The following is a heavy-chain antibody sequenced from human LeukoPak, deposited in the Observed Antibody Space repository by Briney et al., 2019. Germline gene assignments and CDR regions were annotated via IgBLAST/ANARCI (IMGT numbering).Heavy chain of an antibody. J-gene: IGHJ4*02. CDR3: ARVGVGAKDY. Sequence: PGGSLRLSCAASGFTFSSHAMSWVRQPPGKGLEWIGEINHSGSTNYNPSLKSRVTISVDTSKNQFSLKLSSVTAADTAVYYCARVGVGAKDYWGQGTLVTVSS. D-gene: IGHD1-26*01. CDR1: GFTFSSHA. CDR2: INHSGST. V-gene: IGHV4-34*01.